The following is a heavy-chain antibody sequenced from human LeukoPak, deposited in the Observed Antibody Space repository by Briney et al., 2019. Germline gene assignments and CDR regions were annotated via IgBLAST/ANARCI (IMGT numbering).Heavy chain of an antibody. Sequence: GGSLRLSCAASGFTFSSYAMHWVRQAPGKGLEYVSAISSNGGSTYYANSVKGRFTISRDNSKNTLYLQMGSLRAEDMAVYYCARASYYYGSGSYYGYWGQGTLVTVSS. CDR1: GFTFSSYA. D-gene: IGHD3-10*01. CDR3: ARASYYYGSGSYYGY. J-gene: IGHJ4*02. CDR2: ISSNGGST. V-gene: IGHV3-64*01.